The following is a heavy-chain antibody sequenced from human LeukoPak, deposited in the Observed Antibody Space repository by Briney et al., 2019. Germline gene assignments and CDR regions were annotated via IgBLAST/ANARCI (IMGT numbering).Heavy chain of an antibody. Sequence: SETLSLTCTVSGGSISSYHWSWIRQTPGKGLEWIGYIYYSGSTNYNPSLKSRVTISVDTSKNQFSPKLSSVTAADTAVYYCARGGHDYGDYGPNWFDPWGQGTLVTVSS. CDR3: ARGGHDYGDYGPNWFDP. CDR2: IYYSGST. CDR1: GGSISSYH. D-gene: IGHD4-17*01. J-gene: IGHJ5*02. V-gene: IGHV4-59*08.